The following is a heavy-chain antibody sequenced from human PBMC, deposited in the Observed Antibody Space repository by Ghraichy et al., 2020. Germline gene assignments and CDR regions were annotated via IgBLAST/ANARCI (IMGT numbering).Heavy chain of an antibody. CDR3: AGAQGGAFHNAFDI. Sequence: SQTLSLTCSVSGASVSSSSYYWGWVRQPPGKGLEWIASIYYTGTASYKPSLQSRVAISEDTSKNQFSLRLSSVTAADTGLYFCAGAQGGAFHNAFDIWGQGTVVTVST. CDR2: IYYTGTA. D-gene: IGHD2/OR15-2a*01. CDR1: GASVSSSSYY. V-gene: IGHV4-39*01. J-gene: IGHJ3*02.